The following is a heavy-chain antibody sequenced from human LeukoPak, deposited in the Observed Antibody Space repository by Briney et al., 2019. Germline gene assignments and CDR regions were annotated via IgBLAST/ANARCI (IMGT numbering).Heavy chain of an antibody. D-gene: IGHD3-3*01. CDR1: GYTFTSYG. CDR2: ISAYNGNT. Sequence: GASVKVSCKASGYTFTSYGISWVRQAPGQGLEWMGWISAYNGNTNYAQKLQGRVTMTTDTSTSTAYMELRSLRSDDTAVYYCARDPPDFPTQNPFDYWGQGTLVTVSS. CDR3: ARDPPDFPTQNPFDY. V-gene: IGHV1-18*01. J-gene: IGHJ4*02.